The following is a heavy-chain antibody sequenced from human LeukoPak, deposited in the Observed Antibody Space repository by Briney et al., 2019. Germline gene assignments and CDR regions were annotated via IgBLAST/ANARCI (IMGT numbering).Heavy chain of an antibody. D-gene: IGHD3-9*01. CDR3: ARTSYDILTGYSWFDP. J-gene: IGHJ5*02. CDR1: GFTFSSYE. Sequence: SGGSLRLSCAASGFTFSSYEMNWVRQAPGKGLEWVSYISSSGSTIYYADSVKGRFTISRDNANNSLYLQMNSLRAEDTAVYYCARTSYDILTGYSWFDPWGQGTLVTVSS. CDR2: ISSSGSTI. V-gene: IGHV3-48*03.